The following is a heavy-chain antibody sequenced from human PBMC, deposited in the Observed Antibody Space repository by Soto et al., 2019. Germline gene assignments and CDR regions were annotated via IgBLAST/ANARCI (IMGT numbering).Heavy chain of an antibody. CDR2: ISSSSSYI. V-gene: IGHV3-21*01. CDR1: GFTFSSYS. CDR3: ARSGITMIGDAFDI. D-gene: IGHD3-22*01. J-gene: IGHJ3*02. Sequence: GGSLRLSCAASGFTFSSYSMNWVRQAPGKGLEWVSSISSSSSYIYYADSVKGRFTISRGNAKNSLYLQMNSLRAEDTAVYYCARSGITMIGDAFDIWGQGTMVTVSS.